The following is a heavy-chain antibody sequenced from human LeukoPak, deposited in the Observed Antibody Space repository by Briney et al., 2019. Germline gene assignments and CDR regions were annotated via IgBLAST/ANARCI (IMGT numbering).Heavy chain of an antibody. D-gene: IGHD6-13*01. CDR3: AREAAADPYYFDY. Sequence: PSETLSLTCAVSGGSISSGGYSWSWIRQPPGKGLEWIGYIYHSGSTYYNPSLKSRVTISVDRSKNQFSLKLSSVTAADTAVYYCAREAAADPYYFDYWGQGTLVTVSS. J-gene: IGHJ4*02. CDR1: GGSISSGGYS. CDR2: IYHSGST. V-gene: IGHV4-30-2*01.